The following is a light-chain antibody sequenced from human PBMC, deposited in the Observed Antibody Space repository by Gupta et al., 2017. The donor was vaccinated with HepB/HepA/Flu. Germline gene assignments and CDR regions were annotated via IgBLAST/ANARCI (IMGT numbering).Light chain of an antibody. CDR3: RQYGSSPLS. V-gene: IGKV3-20*01. CDR1: HSVSSSY. CDR2: GSS. Sequence: LTQYPGTLSLSPGERGTLSCRASHSVSSSYLAWYQQKPGQAPMLLIYGSSGRATGTPDSFSGCGSATDLTLTISRLEHEDFSVYCCRQYGSSPLSFGGGTKVEMK. J-gene: IGKJ4*01.